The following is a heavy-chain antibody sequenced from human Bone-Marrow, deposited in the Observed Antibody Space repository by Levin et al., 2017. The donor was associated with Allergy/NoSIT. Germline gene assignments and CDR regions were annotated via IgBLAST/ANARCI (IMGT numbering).Heavy chain of an antibody. Sequence: GGSLRLSCAASGFTFDDYAMHWVRQAPGKGLEWVSGISWNSGSIGYADSVKGRFTISRDNAKNSLYLQMNSLRAEDTALYYCAKDIGGSDDFWSGYYLGGGYFDYWGQGTLVTVSS. CDR3: AKDIGGSDDFWSGYYLGGGYFDY. V-gene: IGHV3-9*01. CDR2: ISWNSGSI. J-gene: IGHJ4*02. D-gene: IGHD3-3*01. CDR1: GFTFDDYA.